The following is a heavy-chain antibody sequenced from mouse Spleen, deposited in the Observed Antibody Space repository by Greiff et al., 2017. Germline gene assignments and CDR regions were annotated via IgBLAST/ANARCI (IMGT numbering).Heavy chain of an antibody. CDR2: ISSKSNNYAT. J-gene: IGHJ1*01. CDR3: VRRGSYGKGWYFDV. Sequence: EVQGVESGGGLVQPKGSLKLSCAASGFSFNTYAMNWVRQAPGKGLEWVARISSKSNNYATYYADSVKDRFTISRDDTESMLYLQMNNLKTEDTAMYYCVRRGSYGKGWYFDVWGAGTTVTVSS. D-gene: IGHD1-1*01. CDR1: GFSFNTYA. V-gene: IGHV10-1*01.